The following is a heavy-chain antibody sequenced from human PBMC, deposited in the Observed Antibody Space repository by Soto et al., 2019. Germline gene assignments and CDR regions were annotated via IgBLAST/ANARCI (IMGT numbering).Heavy chain of an antibody. Sequence: SETLSLTCTVSGGSISSYYWGWIRQPPGRGLEWIGYIYNSGSTNYNPSLKSRVTISVDTSKNQFSLKLSSVTAADTAVYYCARHTPAISISDHWGQGTLVTVSS. V-gene: IGHV4-59*08. CDR1: GGSISSYY. CDR2: IYNSGST. CDR3: ARHTPAISISDH. D-gene: IGHD2-15*01. J-gene: IGHJ4*02.